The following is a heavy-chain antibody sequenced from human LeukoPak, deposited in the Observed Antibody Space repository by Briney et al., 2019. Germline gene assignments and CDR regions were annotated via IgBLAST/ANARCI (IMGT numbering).Heavy chain of an antibody. CDR2: ISSSSSYT. D-gene: IGHD6-13*01. CDR1: VFTFSDYY. J-gene: IGHJ4*02. V-gene: IGHV3-11*06. CDR3: ARDIAAAGKDY. Sequence: GGSLRLSCAASVFTFSDYYMSWIRQAPGRGLEWVSYISSSSSYTNYADSVKGRFTISRDNAKNSLYLQMNSLRAEDTAVYYCARDIAAAGKDYWGQGTLVTVSS.